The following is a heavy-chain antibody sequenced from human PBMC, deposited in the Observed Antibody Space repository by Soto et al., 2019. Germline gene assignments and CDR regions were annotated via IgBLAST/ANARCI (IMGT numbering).Heavy chain of an antibody. CDR1: GDTFNFYS. D-gene: IGHD3-10*01. V-gene: IGHV1-69*02. J-gene: IGHJ4*02. Sequence: QVQLVQSGAEVKRPGSSVKVSCKASGDTFNFYSINWVRQAPGLGLEWMGRVNPIVSMSNYAQKFQGRVTTTADNSTITAYMELSSLRSEDTAIYFCPITYFSVYLAFHYLPQGALVSVSS. CDR3: PITYFSVYLAFHY. CDR2: VNPIVSMS.